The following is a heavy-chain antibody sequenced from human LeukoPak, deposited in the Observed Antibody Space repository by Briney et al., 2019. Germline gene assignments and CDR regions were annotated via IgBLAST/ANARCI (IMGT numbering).Heavy chain of an antibody. Sequence: RGSLRLSCAASGFTFTSYSMNWVRQAPGKGLEWVSTISGGGGSTYYADSVKGRFTISRDNSKNTLYLQVNSLRAEDTAVYYCAKGGKWDVTPFDYWGQGTLVTVSS. D-gene: IGHD1-26*01. CDR3: AKGGKWDVTPFDY. CDR2: ISGGGGST. CDR1: GFTFTSYS. J-gene: IGHJ4*02. V-gene: IGHV3-23*01.